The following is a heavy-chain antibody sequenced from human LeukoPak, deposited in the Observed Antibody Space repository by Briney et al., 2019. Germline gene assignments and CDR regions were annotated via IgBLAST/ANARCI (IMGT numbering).Heavy chain of an antibody. V-gene: IGHV3-15*01. CDR3: TTSYYDYVWGSYRYQKYYFDY. CDR1: GFTFSNAW. CDR2: IKSKTDGGTT. J-gene: IGHJ4*02. Sequence: GGSLRLSCAASGFTFSNAWMSWVRQAPGQGLEWVGRIKSKTDGGTTDYAAPVKGRFTISRDDSKNTLYLQMNSLKTENTAVYYCTTSYYDYVWGSYRYQKYYFDYWGQGTLVTVSS. D-gene: IGHD3-16*02.